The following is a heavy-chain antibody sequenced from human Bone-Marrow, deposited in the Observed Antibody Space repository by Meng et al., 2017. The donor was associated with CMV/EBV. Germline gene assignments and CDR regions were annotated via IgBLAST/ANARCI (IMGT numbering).Heavy chain of an antibody. CDR3: ARDGVEGSSTSCYTSYVINYYYGMDV. V-gene: IGHV1-18*01. CDR1: GYTFTSYG. D-gene: IGHD2-2*02. CDR2: ISAYNGNT. Sequence: ASVKVSCKASGYTFTSYGISWVRQAPGQGLEWMGWISAYNGNTNYAQKLQGRVTMTTDTSTRTAYMELRSLRSDDTAVYYCARDGVEGSSTSCYTSYVINYYYGMDVWGQGTTVTVSS. J-gene: IGHJ6*02.